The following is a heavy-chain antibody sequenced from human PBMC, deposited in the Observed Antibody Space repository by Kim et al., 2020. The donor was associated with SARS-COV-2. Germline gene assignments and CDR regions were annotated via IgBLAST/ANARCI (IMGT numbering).Heavy chain of an antibody. V-gene: IGHV3-15*01. Sequence: GGSLRLSCAASGFTFSNAWMSWVRQAPGKGLEWVGRIKSKTDGGTTDYAAPVKGRFTISRDDSKNTLYLQMNSLKTEDTAVYYCTTAFQGGSYYYGMDVWGQGTTVTVSS. CDR3: TTAFQGGSYYYGMDV. J-gene: IGHJ6*02. CDR1: GFTFSNAW. CDR2: IKSKTDGGTT. D-gene: IGHD1-26*01.